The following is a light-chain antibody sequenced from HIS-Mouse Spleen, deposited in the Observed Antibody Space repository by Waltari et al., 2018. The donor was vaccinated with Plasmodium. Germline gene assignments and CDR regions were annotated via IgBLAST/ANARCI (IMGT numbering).Light chain of an antibody. CDR2: EVS. J-gene: IGLJ3*02. CDR3: CSYAGSYTWV. CDR1: SSAVGGYDY. Sequence: SALTQPRSVSGSPGQSVTIPCPGTSSAVGGYDYVSWYQQHPGKAPKLMIYEVSKRPSGVPDRFSGSKSGNTASLTISGLQAEDEADYYCCSYAGSYTWVFGGGTKLTVL. V-gene: IGLV2-11*01.